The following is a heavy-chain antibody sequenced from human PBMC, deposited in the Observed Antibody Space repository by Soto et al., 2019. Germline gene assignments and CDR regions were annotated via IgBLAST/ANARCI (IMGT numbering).Heavy chain of an antibody. CDR2: ISGSGGST. J-gene: IGHJ4*02. D-gene: IGHD3-22*01. CDR1: GFTFSSYA. CDR3: AKAGLATVYYDSSGPLSY. Sequence: GGSLRLSCAASGFTFSSYAMSWVRQAPGKGLEWVSAISGSGGSTYYADSVKGRFTISRGNSKNTLYLQMNSLRAEDTAVYYCAKAGLATVYYDSSGPLSYWGQGTLVTVSS. V-gene: IGHV3-23*01.